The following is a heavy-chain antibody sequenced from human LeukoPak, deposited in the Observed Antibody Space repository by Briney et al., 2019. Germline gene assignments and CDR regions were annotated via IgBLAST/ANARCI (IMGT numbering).Heavy chain of an antibody. Sequence: GASVKVSCKASGYTFTSYDINWVRQATGQGLEWMGWMNPNSGNTGYAQKFQGRVTMTRNTSISTAYMELSSLRSEDTAVYYCARGVRVQYDSSGYHVRRGIYYFVYWGQGTLVTVSS. D-gene: IGHD3-22*01. CDR1: GYTFTSYD. V-gene: IGHV1-8*01. CDR3: ARGVRVQYDSSGYHVRRGIYYFVY. CDR2: MNPNSGNT. J-gene: IGHJ4*02.